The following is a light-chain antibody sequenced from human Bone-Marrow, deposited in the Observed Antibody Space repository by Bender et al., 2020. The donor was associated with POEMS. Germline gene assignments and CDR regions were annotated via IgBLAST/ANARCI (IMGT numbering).Light chain of an antibody. Sequence: IGGNAVNWWQQLPGTAPKLLIYGNDQRPSGAPYRFSGSKSGTSASLAISGLQSEDEADYFCSAWDGILNGWVFGGGTELTVL. CDR2: GND. V-gene: IGLV1-44*01. CDR1: IGGNA. CDR3: SAWDGILNGWV. J-gene: IGLJ3*02.